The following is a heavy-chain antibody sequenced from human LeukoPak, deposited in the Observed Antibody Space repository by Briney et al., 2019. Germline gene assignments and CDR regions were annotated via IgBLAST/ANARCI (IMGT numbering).Heavy chain of an antibody. V-gene: IGHV4-59*12. Sequence: PSETLSLTCTVSGGSISSYYWSWIRQPPGKGLEWIGYIYYSGSTNYNPSLKSRVTISVDTSKNQFSLKLSSVTAADTAVYYCARDSSRWLAAYYFDYWGQGTLVTVSS. CDR2: IYYSGST. CDR1: GGSISSYY. D-gene: IGHD5-24*01. J-gene: IGHJ4*02. CDR3: ARDSSRWLAAYYFDY.